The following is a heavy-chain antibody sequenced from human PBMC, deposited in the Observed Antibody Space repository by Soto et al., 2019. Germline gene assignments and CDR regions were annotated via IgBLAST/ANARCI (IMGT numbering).Heavy chain of an antibody. CDR3: ARLILDCSGGSCLSPYYYYYGMDV. CDR2: ISAYNYNT. D-gene: IGHD2-15*01. CDR1: GYTFTNYA. V-gene: IGHV1-18*01. Sequence: ASVKVSCKASGYTFTNYAVTWVRQAPGQGLEWMGWISAYNYNTNYAPKLQGRGTLTTDPSTSTAYMELSSLRSDDTAVYYCARLILDCSGGSCLSPYYYYYGMDVWGQGTTVTVSS. J-gene: IGHJ6*02.